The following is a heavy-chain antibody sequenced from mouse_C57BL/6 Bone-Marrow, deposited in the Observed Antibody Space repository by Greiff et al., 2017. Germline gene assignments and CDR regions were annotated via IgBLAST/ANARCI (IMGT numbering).Heavy chain of an antibody. D-gene: IGHD1-1*01. V-gene: IGHV5-4*01. J-gene: IGHJ3*02. CDR2: ISDGGSYT. CDR3: ARGIYGGY. CDR1: GFPFRSYA. Sequence: VQVVESGGGLVPPGGSLKLSCAASGFPFRSYAMSCVRPTPDKRLEWVATISDGGSYTYYPDNVKGRFTISRDHAKNNLYLQMSHLKSEDTAMYYCARGIYGGYWGQGTLVTVSA.